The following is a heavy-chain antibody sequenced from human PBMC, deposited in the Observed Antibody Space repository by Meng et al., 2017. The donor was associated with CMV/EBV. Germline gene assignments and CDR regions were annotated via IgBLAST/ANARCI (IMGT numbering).Heavy chain of an antibody. CDR2: IYSGGST. CDR3: ARDSGWGYSYGSNWYFDL. D-gene: IGHD5-18*01. Sequence: FTVSSNYMSWVRQAPGKGLEWFSVIYSGGSTYYADSVKGRFTISRDNSKNTLYLQMNSLRAEDTAVYYCARDSGWGYSYGSNWYFDLWGRGTLVTVSS. CDR1: FTVSSNY. J-gene: IGHJ2*01. V-gene: IGHV3-66*02.